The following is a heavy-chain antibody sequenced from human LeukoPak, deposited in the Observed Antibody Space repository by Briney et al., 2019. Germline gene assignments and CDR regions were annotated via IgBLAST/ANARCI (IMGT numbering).Heavy chain of an antibody. CDR1: GYTFTSYY. D-gene: IGHD3-10*01. J-gene: IGHJ4*02. CDR3: ARGREIHGGSDTKLDDY. V-gene: IGHV1-2*02. CDR2: ISPRSGDT. Sequence: ASVKVSCKASGYTFTSYYMHWVRQAPGQGLEWMGCISPRSGDTSYAQKFQGSVTMTRDTSINTVDMELSGLTSDDTAVFYCARGREIHGGSDTKLDDYWGQGTLVTVSS.